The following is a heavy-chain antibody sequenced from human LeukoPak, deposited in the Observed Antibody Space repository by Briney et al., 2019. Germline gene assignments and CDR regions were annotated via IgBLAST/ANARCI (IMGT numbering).Heavy chain of an antibody. CDR3: ARGRSPHYDRPSNWFDP. CDR2: INHSGST. D-gene: IGHD3-22*01. J-gene: IGHJ5*02. V-gene: IGHV4-39*07. CDR1: GGSISSSSYY. Sequence: PSETLSLTCTVSGGSISSSSYYWGWIRQPPGKGLEWIGEINHSGSTNYNPSLKSRVTISVDTSKNQFSLKLSSVTAADTAVYYCARGRSPHYDRPSNWFDPWGQGTLVTVSS.